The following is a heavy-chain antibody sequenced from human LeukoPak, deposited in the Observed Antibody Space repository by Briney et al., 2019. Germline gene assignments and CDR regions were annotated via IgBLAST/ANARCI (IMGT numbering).Heavy chain of an antibody. CDR1: GYTFTGYY. CDR2: INPNSGGT. J-gene: IGHJ6*03. V-gene: IGHV1-2*02. Sequence: ASVKVSCKASGYTFTGYYMHWVRQAPGQGLEWMGWINPNSGGTNYAQKFQGRVTMTRDTSISTAYMELSRLRSDDTAVYYCARDRWSYGSGTHYYYMDVWGKGTTVTISS. D-gene: IGHD3-10*01. CDR3: ARDRWSYGSGTHYYYMDV.